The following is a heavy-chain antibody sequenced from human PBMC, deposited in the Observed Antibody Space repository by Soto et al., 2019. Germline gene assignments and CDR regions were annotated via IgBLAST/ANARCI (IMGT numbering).Heavy chain of an antibody. CDR2: IYYSGST. V-gene: IGHV4-30-4*01. D-gene: IGHD1-26*01. J-gene: IGHJ4*02. CDR3: ARQKLLNGWYFDY. CDR1: GGSISSGDYY. Sequence: SETLSLTCTVSGGSISSGDYYWSWIRQPPGKGLEWIGYIYYSGSTYYNPSLKSRVTISVDTSKNQFSLKLSSVTAADTAVYYCARQKLLNGWYFDYWGQGTLVTVSS.